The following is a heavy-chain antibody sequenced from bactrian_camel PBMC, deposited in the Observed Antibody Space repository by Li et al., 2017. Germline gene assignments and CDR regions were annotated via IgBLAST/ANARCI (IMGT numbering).Heavy chain of an antibody. CDR3: TAVSGY. J-gene: IGHJ6*01. CDR2: IDSNGRIT. V-gene: IGHV3S53*01. Sequence: QVQLVESGGGSVQSGGSLRLSCAASGYIVSTDCMGWFRQAPGAEREAVAIIDSNGRITKYADSVKGRFTISQDNAKNVLYLQMNSLKAEDTAVYYCTAVSGYWGQGTQVTVS. CDR1: GYIVSTDC.